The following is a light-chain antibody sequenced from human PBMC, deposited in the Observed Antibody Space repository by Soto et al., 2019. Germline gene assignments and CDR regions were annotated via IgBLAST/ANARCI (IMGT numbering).Light chain of an antibody. J-gene: IGKJ3*01. V-gene: IGKV3-20*01. Sequence: EIVLTQSPGTLSLSPGERATLSCRASQSVSSSYLAWYQQKPGQAPRLLIYGASSRATGIPDRFSGSGSEIDFTLTISGLEAVDFAVNGGQHNGSSPVFSFDPGTKVDIK. CDR3: QHNGSSPVFS. CDR2: GAS. CDR1: QSVSSSY.